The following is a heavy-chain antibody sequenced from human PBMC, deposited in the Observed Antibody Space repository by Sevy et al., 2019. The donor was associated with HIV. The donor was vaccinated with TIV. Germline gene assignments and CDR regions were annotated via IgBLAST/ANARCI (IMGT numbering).Heavy chain of an antibody. V-gene: IGHV3-33*01. CDR1: GFTFSSYG. CDR2: IWYDGSNK. CDR3: ASLMVRGVTGFDY. Sequence: GGSLRLSCAASGFTFSSYGMHWVRQAPGKGLEWVAVIWYDGSNKYYADSVKGRFTISRDNSKNTLYLQMNSLRAEDTAVYYCASLMVRGVTGFDYWGQGTLVTVSS. J-gene: IGHJ4*02. D-gene: IGHD3-10*01.